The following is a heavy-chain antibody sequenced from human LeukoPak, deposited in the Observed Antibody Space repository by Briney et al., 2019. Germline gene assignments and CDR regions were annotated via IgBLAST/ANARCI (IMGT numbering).Heavy chain of an antibody. CDR3: ASGGVSDIVVVPAAGNYFDY. CDR1: GGTFISYA. Sequence: VASVKVSCKASGGTFISYAISWVRQAPGQGPEWMGGIIPIFGTANYAQKFQGRVTITADKSTSTAYMELSSLRSEDTAVYYCASGGVSDIVVVPAAGNYFDYWGQGTLVTVSS. CDR2: IIPIFGTA. J-gene: IGHJ4*02. D-gene: IGHD2-2*01. V-gene: IGHV1-69*06.